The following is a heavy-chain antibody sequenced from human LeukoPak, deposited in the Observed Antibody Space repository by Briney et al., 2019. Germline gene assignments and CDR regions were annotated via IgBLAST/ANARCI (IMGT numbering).Heavy chain of an antibody. CDR2: INHSGST. Sequence: SETLSLTCAVYGGSFRGYYWSWIRQPPGKGLEWIGEINHSGSTNYNPSLKSRVTISVDTSKNQFSLKLSSVTAADTAVYYCARHHDYGDYEWFDPWGQGTLVTVSS. V-gene: IGHV4-34*01. D-gene: IGHD4-17*01. J-gene: IGHJ5*02. CDR3: ARHHDYGDYEWFDP. CDR1: GGSFRGYY.